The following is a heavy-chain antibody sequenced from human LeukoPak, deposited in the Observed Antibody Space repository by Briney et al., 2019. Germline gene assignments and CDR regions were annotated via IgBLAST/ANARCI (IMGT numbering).Heavy chain of an antibody. J-gene: IGHJ5*01. CDR2: ISSSSSYI. CDR1: GFTFSSYS. V-gene: IGHV3-21*01. CDR3: ARTYYYDISGYREDWFDS. Sequence: GGSLRLSCAASGFTFSSYSMNWVRQAPGKGLEWVSSISSSSSYIYYADSVKGRFTISRDNAKKSLYLQMNSLRAEDTAVYYCARTYYYDISGYREDWFDSWGQGTLVTVSS. D-gene: IGHD3-22*01.